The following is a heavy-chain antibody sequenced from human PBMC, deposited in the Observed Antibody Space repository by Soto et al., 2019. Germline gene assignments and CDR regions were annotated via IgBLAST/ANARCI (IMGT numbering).Heavy chain of an antibody. CDR1: GFTFSAYG. V-gene: IGHV3-33*01. CDR2: MVSDGTTI. Sequence: QVQLVESGGGVVQPGTSLRLSCAASGFTFSAYGMHWVRQAPGKGLEWVALMVSDGTTIHYADSVKGRFTISRDNSKNTLYLQMDSLRAEDMGVYSCAREATSGTSSGFWLDSWGQGTLVSVSS. CDR3: AREATSGTSSGFWLDS. J-gene: IGHJ4*02. D-gene: IGHD1-1*01.